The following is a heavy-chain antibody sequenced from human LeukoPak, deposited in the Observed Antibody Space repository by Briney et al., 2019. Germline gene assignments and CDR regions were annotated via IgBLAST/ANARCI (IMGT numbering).Heavy chain of an antibody. D-gene: IGHD4-17*01. J-gene: IGHJ4*02. Sequence: PSETLSLTCAVYGASFSGSYWSWIRQPPGKGLEWIGEITHNGRINHNPSLRSRVSISVDRSMNQFSLKMTPMTAADTAVYYCATIYGDYSDFDSWGQGTLVTVSS. CDR2: ITHNGRI. V-gene: IGHV4-34*01. CDR3: ATIYGDYSDFDS. CDR1: GASFSGSY.